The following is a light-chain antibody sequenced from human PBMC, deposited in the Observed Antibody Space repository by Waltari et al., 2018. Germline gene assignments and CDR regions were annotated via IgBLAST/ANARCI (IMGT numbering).Light chain of an antibody. Sequence: EIVLTQFPGTLSLSPGERATLSCRASQSFGGTYLAWYQQKPGQAPRLLVYGASSRATGIPDRFSGSGSGTDFTLAISRLEPEDFAVYYCQQYAGSPYTFGQGTKLEIK. CDR1: QSFGGTY. J-gene: IGKJ2*01. CDR3: QQYAGSPYT. V-gene: IGKV3-20*01. CDR2: GAS.